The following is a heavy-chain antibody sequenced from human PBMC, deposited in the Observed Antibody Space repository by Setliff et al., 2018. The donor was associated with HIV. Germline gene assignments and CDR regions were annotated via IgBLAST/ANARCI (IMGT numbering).Heavy chain of an antibody. J-gene: IGHJ5*02. V-gene: IGHV4-39*01. CDR2: IYYSGTT. CDR3: ARHRYSSSINWFDP. D-gene: IGHD6-13*01. Sequence: SETLSLTCNVSGFSFRNSFYNWGWIRQPPGKGLEWIGTIYYSGTTYYNPSPKSRVTMSIDTSQNQFSLKRTSVTATDTAVYYCARHRYSSSINWFDPWGQGTLVTVSS. CDR1: GFSFRNSFYN.